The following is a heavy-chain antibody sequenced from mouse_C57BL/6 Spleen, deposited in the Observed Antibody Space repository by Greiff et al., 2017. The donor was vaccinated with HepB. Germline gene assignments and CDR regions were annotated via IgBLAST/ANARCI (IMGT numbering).Heavy chain of an antibody. V-gene: IGHV1-85*01. J-gene: IGHJ2*01. CDR2: IYPRDGST. Sequence: VMLVESGPELVKPGASVKLSCKASGYTFTSYDINWVKQRPGQGLEWIGWIYPRDGSTKYNEKFKGKATLTVDTSSSTAYMELHSLTSEDSAVYFCATRDYFDYWGQGTTLTVSS. CDR3: ATRDYFDY. CDR1: GYTFTSYD.